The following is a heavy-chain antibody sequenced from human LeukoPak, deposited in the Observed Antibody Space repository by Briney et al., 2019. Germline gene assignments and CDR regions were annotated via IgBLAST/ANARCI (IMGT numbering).Heavy chain of an antibody. D-gene: IGHD3-22*01. J-gene: IGHJ4*02. CDR1: GYTFTSYD. V-gene: IGHV1-8*03. CDR3: ASYDSSGYYYGY. Sequence: RASVKVSCKASGYTFTSYDINWVRQATGQGLEWMGWMNPNSGNTGYAQKFQGRVTITRNTSISTAYMELSSLRSEDTAVYYCASYDSSGYYYGYWGQGTLVTVSS. CDR2: MNPNSGNT.